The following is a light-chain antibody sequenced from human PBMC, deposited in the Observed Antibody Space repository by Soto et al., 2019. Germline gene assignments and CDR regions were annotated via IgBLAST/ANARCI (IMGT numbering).Light chain of an antibody. CDR1: SSDVGGYNY. CDR3: SSYAGSNNSDVV. Sequence: QSALTPPPSASGSPGQSVTISCTGTSSDVGGYNYVSWYQQHPGKAPKLMIYEVSKRPSGVPDRFSGSKSGNTASLTVSGLQAEDEADYYCSSYAGSNNSDVVFGGGTQLTVL. V-gene: IGLV2-8*01. CDR2: EVS. J-gene: IGLJ2*01.